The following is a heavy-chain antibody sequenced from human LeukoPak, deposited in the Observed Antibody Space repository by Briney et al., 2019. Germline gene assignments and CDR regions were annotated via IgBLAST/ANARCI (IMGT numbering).Heavy chain of an antibody. Sequence: WASVKVSCKASGYTFTSYAISWVRQAPGQGLEWMGRIIPILGIANHAQKFQGRVTITADKSTSTAYMELSSLRSEDTAVYYCARVGVSSGYYPLPFDYWGQGTLVTASS. CDR1: GYTFTSYA. V-gene: IGHV1-69*04. CDR2: IIPILGIA. D-gene: IGHD3-22*01. J-gene: IGHJ4*02. CDR3: ARVGVSSGYYPLPFDY.